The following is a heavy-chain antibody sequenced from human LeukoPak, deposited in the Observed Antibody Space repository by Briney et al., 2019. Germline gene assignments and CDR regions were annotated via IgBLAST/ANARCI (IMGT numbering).Heavy chain of an antibody. D-gene: IGHD3-22*01. CDR1: GESFSGYY. J-gene: IGHJ4*02. Sequence: PSETLSLTFAVYGESFSGYYWSWIRQPPGKGLEWIGEINHSGSTNYNPSLKSRVTISVDTSKNQFSLKLSSVTAADTAVYYCARHYYYDSSVFDYWGQGTLVTVSS. V-gene: IGHV4-34*01. CDR3: ARHYYYDSSVFDY. CDR2: INHSGST.